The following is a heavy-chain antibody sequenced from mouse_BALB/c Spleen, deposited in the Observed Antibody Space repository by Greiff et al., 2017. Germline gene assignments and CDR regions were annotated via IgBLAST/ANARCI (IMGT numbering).Heavy chain of an antibody. D-gene: IGHD2-3*01. J-gene: IGHJ4*01. V-gene: IGHV5-17*02. Sequence: EVQGVESGGGLVQPGGSRKLSCAASGFTFSSFGMHWVRQAPEKGLEWVAYISSGSSTIYYADTVKGRFTISRDNPKNTLFLQMTSLRSEDTAMYYCARSDGYYWGQGTSVTVSS. CDR3: ARSDGYY. CDR1: GFTFSSFG. CDR2: ISSGSSTI.